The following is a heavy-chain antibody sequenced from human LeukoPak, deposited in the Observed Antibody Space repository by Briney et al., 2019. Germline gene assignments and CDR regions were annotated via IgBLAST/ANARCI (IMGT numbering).Heavy chain of an antibody. Sequence: SETLSLTCTVSGYSISSGYYWVWIRQPPGKGLEWIGSIYRSGSTNYNPSLKSRATISVDTSKNQFSLKVSSVTAADTAVYYCARGDCSSTICYSPMDVWGKGTTATVSS. CDR2: IYRSGST. D-gene: IGHD2-2*01. J-gene: IGHJ6*03. CDR3: ARGDCSSTICYSPMDV. CDR1: GYSISSGYY. V-gene: IGHV4-38-2*02.